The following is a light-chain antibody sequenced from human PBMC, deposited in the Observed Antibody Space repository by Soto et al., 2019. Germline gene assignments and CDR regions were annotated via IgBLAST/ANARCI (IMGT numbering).Light chain of an antibody. Sequence: DIQMTQSPSSLSASVGDRVSFTCQASQDISKFLNWYQHKPGQAPSLLIYDASKSQFGVPSRFSGSGSGTDFTFTISSLQPEDFATYFCQQLNIFPPLFTFGPGTKVDIK. V-gene: IGKV1-33*01. CDR2: DAS. CDR3: QQLNIFPPLFT. CDR1: QDISKF. J-gene: IGKJ3*01.